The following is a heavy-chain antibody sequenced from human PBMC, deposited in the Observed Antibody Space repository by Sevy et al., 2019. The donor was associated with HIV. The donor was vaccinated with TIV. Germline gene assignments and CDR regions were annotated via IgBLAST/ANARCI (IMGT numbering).Heavy chain of an antibody. J-gene: IGHJ4*02. CDR2: LKSKADGGTV. CDR3: TRWKGLQSIFDY. D-gene: IGHD1-1*01. Sequence: GGSLRLSCTTSGFAFGDYAMNWVRQAPGKGLEWVAFLKSKADGGTVDHAPSVKGRFTISRDDSKRIAYLQMNDLTTEDTAVYYCTRWKGLQSIFDYWGQGALVTVSS. CDR1: GFAFGDYA. V-gene: IGHV3-49*04.